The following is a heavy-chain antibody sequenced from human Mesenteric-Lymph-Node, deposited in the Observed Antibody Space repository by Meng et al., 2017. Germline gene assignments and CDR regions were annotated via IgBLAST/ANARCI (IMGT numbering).Heavy chain of an antibody. CDR1: KLTFTNYH. V-gene: IGHV3-23*01. J-gene: IGHJ3*02. D-gene: IGHD3-3*01. Sequence: FTSTAPKLTFTNYHISWVRQGPGKGPEWVSAIRSIGVKYYADYVKGRFTVSRDNSENTVSLQMNSLREEDTGVYYCARVAPYYDFWSGYNPGAFDIWGQGTMVTVSS. CDR2: IRSIGVK. CDR3: ARVAPYYDFWSGYNPGAFDI.